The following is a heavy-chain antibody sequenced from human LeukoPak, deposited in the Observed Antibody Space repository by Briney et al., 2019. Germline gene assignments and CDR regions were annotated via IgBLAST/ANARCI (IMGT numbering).Heavy chain of an antibody. V-gene: IGHV4-38-2*02. J-gene: IGHJ5*02. Sequence: SETLSLTCTVSGYSISSGYYWGWIRQPPGKGLEWIGSIYHSGSTYYNPSLKSRVTISVDTSKNQFSLKLSSVTAADTAVYYCARFDGPWGQGTLVTVSS. CDR1: GYSISSGYY. CDR3: ARFDGP. CDR2: IYHSGST.